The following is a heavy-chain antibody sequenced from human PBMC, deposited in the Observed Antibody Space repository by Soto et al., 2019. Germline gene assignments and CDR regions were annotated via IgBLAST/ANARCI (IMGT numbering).Heavy chain of an antibody. D-gene: IGHD6-13*01. Sequence: GASVKVSCKASGYTFTNYYIHWVRQAPGQGLEWMGIIDPSGGSPTNAQKFQGRVSMTRDTSASTVYMQLSSLRSDDTAVYFCIRDTPGARWYFDYWGQGTLVTVSS. CDR2: IDPSGGSP. CDR3: IRDTPGARWYFDY. V-gene: IGHV1-46*03. CDR1: GYTFTNYY. J-gene: IGHJ4*02.